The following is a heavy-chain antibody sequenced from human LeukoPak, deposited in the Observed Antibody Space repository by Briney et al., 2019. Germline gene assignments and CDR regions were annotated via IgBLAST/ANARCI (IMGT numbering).Heavy chain of an antibody. CDR1: GFTLSSYL. J-gene: IGHJ4*02. V-gene: IGHV3-7*01. CDR3: LVTTRSRGFDY. D-gene: IGHD1/OR15-1a*01. CDR2: IKQDGSVQ. Sequence: GGSLRLSCAASGFTLSSYLMRGVRQAPGKGLEGVANIKQDGSVQNYVDAVKGRFTISRDNPKNSVYLQMRSLRAEDTAVYYCLVTTRSRGFDYWGQGTLVTVCS.